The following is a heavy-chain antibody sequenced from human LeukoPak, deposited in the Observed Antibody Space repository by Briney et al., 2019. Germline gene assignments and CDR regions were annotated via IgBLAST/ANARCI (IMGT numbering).Heavy chain of an antibody. J-gene: IGHJ3*02. Sequence: ASVKVSCKASGYTFTSYGISWVRQAPGQGLEWMGWISAYNGNTNYAQKLQGRVTMTTDTSTSTAYMELRSLRSDDTAVYYCARDSCGDYGDEAFDIWGQGTMVTVSS. CDR1: GYTFTSYG. V-gene: IGHV1-18*01. CDR3: ARDSCGDYGDEAFDI. CDR2: ISAYNGNT. D-gene: IGHD4-17*01.